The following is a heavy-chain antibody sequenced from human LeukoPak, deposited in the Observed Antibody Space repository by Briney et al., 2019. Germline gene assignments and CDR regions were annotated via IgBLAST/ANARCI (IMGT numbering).Heavy chain of an antibody. D-gene: IGHD3-16*02. J-gene: IGHJ4*02. CDR2: IKSKTDGGTT. Sequence: GGSLRLSCAASGFTLSNAWMSWVRQAPGKGLEWVGRIKSKTDGGTTDYAAPVKGRFTISRDDSKNTLYLQMNSLKTEDTAVYYCTKGPHYDYVWGSYRYTCYWGQGTLVTVSS. CDR1: GFTLSNAW. V-gene: IGHV3-15*01. CDR3: TKGPHYDYVWGSYRYTCY.